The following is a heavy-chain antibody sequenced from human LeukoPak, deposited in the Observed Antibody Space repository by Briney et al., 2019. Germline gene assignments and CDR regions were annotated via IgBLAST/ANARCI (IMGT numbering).Heavy chain of an antibody. J-gene: IGHJ4*02. Sequence: GASVKVSCKGSGYTFTSFGINWVRQAPGQGLEWMGWISGKTNYAQKFQGRVTMTTDTSTSTAYMGLRSLRSDDTAVYYRARDRWPAVASTNYFEYWGQGTLVTVSS. D-gene: IGHD4-11*01. V-gene: IGHV1-18*01. CDR1: GYTFTSFG. CDR3: ARDRWPAVASTNYFEY. CDR2: ISGKT.